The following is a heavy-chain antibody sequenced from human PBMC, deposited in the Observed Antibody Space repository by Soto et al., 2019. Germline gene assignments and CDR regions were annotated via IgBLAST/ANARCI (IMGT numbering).Heavy chain of an antibody. D-gene: IGHD6-13*01. CDR2: ISGSGGST. V-gene: IGHV3-23*01. Sequence: GGSLRLSCAASGFTFSSYAVSWVRQAPGKGLEWVSAISGSGGSTYYADSVKGRFTISRDNSKNTLYLQMNSLRAEDTAVYYCAKDFSRWGSFDYWGQGTLVTVSS. CDR1: GFTFSSYA. CDR3: AKDFSRWGSFDY. J-gene: IGHJ4*02.